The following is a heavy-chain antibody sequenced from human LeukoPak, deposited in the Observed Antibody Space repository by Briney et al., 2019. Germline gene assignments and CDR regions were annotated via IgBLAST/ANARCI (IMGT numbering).Heavy chain of an antibody. J-gene: IGHJ4*02. CDR2: ISGSTGST. CDR1: GFTFSNYA. Sequence: GGSLRLSCAASGFTFSNYAMNWVRQAPGKGLEWVSLISGSTGSTYYADSVKGRFTISRDNSKNTLYLQMNSLRAEDTAVYYCAKDVQSGYSSGWYDYWGQGTLVTVSS. V-gene: IGHV3-23*01. D-gene: IGHD6-19*01. CDR3: AKDVQSGYSSGWYDY.